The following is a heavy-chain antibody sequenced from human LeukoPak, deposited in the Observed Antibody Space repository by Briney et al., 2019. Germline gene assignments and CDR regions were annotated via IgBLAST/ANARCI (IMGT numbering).Heavy chain of an antibody. J-gene: IGHJ3*02. CDR2: IYYSGST. V-gene: IGHV4-59*12. D-gene: IGHD3-3*01. Sequence: SETLSLTCTVSGGSISSYYWSWIRQPPGKGLEWIGYIYYSGSTNYNPPLKSRVTISVDTSKNQFSLKLSSVTAADTAVYYCARSGGDAFDIWGQGTMVTVSS. CDR1: GGSISSYY. CDR3: ARSGGDAFDI.